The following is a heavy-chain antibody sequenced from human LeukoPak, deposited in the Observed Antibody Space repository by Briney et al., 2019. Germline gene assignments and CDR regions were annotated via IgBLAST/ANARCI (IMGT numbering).Heavy chain of an antibody. Sequence: GGSLRLSCAASGFTFSGSAMHWVRQAPGKGLEWVALIWYDGSNTFYADSVKGRFTISRDNSKNTLYLQMISLRAEDTAVYYCVKDTGYSSSWTNNWFDPWGQGTLVTVSS. CDR2: IWYDGSNT. D-gene: IGHD6-13*01. J-gene: IGHJ5*02. V-gene: IGHV3-33*06. CDR3: VKDTGYSSSWTNNWFDP. CDR1: GFTFSGSA.